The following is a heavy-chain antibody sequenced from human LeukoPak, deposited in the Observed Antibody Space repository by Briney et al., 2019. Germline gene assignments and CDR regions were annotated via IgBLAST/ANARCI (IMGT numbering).Heavy chain of an antibody. V-gene: IGHV3-7*01. CDR3: AIGIQLPD. D-gene: IGHD1-1*01. CDR2: IKQDGSEK. J-gene: IGHJ4*02. CDR1: GFTFTNYW. Sequence: GGSLRLSRAASGFTFTNYWMTWVRQAPRQGLEWVANIKQDGSEKNYVDSVKGRFTISRDNVKNSLFLQMNSLRVEDTAVYYCAIGIQLPDWGQGTLVTVSS.